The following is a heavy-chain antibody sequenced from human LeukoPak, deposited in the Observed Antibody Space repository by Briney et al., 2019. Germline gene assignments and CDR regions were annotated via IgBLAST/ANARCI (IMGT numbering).Heavy chain of an antibody. Sequence: GGSLRLSCAASGFTFSSYAMSWVRQAPGKGLEWVSGISGSGDNTYYADSVKGRFTISRDNSKNTLYVQVNSLGTEDTAAYYCAKGHYYGSGSLDYWGQGTLVTVSS. CDR3: AKGHYYGSGSLDY. D-gene: IGHD3-10*01. CDR1: GFTFSSYA. CDR2: ISGSGDNT. J-gene: IGHJ4*02. V-gene: IGHV3-23*01.